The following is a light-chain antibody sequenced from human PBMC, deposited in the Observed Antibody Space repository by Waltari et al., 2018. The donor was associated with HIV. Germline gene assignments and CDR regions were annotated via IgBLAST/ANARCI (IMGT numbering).Light chain of an antibody. CDR3: QQFNSYPLT. J-gene: IGKJ4*01. Sequence: AIQLTQSPSSLSASVGDRVTITFRASQDISGALAWYQQKPGKPPKLLIHDASILETGVPSKFSGSGAGADFTLTISSLQPEDFATYYCQQFNSYPLTFGAGTKVEIK. V-gene: IGKV1-13*02. CDR2: DAS. CDR1: QDISGA.